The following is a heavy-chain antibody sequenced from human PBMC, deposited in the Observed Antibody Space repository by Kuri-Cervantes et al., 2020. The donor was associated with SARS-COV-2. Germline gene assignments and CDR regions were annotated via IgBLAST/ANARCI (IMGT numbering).Heavy chain of an antibody. CDR3: ARDFIAAAGIDY. Sequence: ASVKVSCKASGYTFTGYYMHWVRQAPGQGLEWMGWINPNSGGTNYAQKFQGRVTMTRDTSISTAYMELSSLRSEDTAVYYCARDFIAAAGIDYWGQGTLVTVSS. CDR2: INPNSGGT. CDR1: GYTFTGYY. V-gene: IGHV1-2*02. J-gene: IGHJ4*02. D-gene: IGHD6-13*01.